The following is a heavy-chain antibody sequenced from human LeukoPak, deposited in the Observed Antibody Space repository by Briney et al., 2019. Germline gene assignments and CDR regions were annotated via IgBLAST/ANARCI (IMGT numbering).Heavy chain of an antibody. CDR2: ISDGGST. CDR1: GGSITSYY. J-gene: IGHJ4*02. V-gene: IGHV4-59*01. D-gene: IGHD6-13*01. CDR3: ARELSWRFDY. Sequence: SETLSLTCSVSGGSITSYYWSWIRQPPGKGLEWIGYISDGGSTNYNPSLKSRVSISVDTSKNQFSLKLSSVTAADTAVYYCARELSWRFDYWGQGTLVTVSS.